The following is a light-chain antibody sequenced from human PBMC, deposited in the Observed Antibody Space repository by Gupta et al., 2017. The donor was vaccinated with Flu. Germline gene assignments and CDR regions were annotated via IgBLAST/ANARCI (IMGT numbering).Light chain of an antibody. CDR1: QSVSSN. CDR3: QQYNNWPPRP. J-gene: IGKJ4*01. CDR2: GAS. V-gene: IGKV3-15*01. Sequence: EIVMTQSPATLSVSPGERATLSCRASQSVSSNLAWYQQKPGQAPRLLIYGASTRATGIPARFSGSGSGTEFTLTISSLQSEDFAVYYCQQYNNWPPRPFGGGTKVGIK.